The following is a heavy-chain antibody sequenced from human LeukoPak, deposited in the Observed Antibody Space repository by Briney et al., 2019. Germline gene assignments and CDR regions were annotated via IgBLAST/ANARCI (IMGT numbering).Heavy chain of an antibody. J-gene: IGHJ4*02. Sequence: PGGSLRLSCKASGFNFNTYSIHWVRQSPGKGLEWVAVISYDGGNQYYGESVKGRFTISRDNSKNTVYLQVNDLRVDDTAFYFCAGDFGDAIGYYCDYWGQGTLVAVSS. CDR1: GFNFNTYS. CDR3: AGDFGDAIGYYCDY. D-gene: IGHD3-22*01. CDR2: ISYDGGNQ. V-gene: IGHV3-30*04.